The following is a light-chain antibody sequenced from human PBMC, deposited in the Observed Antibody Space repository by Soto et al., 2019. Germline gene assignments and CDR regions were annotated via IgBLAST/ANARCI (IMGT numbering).Light chain of an antibody. V-gene: IGLV1-51*01. CDR1: ASNIGNNS. Sequence: QSVLTQPPSLSAAPGQRVTISCSGSASNIGNNSVSWYQQLPGAAPKLLIYDDNNRPSGIPDRFSGSKSGTSATLGITGLQTGDEADYYCGTWDTSLTACVYGPGTKVTVL. J-gene: IGLJ1*01. CDR3: GTWDTSLTACV. CDR2: DDN.